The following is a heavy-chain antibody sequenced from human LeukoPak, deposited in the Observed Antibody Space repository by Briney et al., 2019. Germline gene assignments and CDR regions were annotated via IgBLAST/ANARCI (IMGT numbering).Heavy chain of an antibody. CDR2: IYYSGST. J-gene: IGHJ4*02. D-gene: IGHD4-23*01. V-gene: IGHV4-59*12. CDR3: AREDYGANPRIDY. Sequence: WETLSLTCIVSGGSISSYYWSWIRQPPGKGLEWIGYIYYSGSTNYNPSLQSRVTISVDTSKNQFSLKLSSVTAADTAVYYCAREDYGANPRIDYWGQGTLVTVSS. CDR1: GGSISSYY.